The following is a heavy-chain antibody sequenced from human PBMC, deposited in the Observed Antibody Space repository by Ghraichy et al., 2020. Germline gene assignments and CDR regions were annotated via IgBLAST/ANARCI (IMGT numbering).Heavy chain of an antibody. CDR1: GYTFAGYY. D-gene: IGHD3-16*01. J-gene: IGHJ4*02. CDR2: INPKSGDT. V-gene: IGHV1-2*02. Sequence: ASVKVSCKASGYTFAGYYIHWVRQAPGQGLEWMGWINPKSGDTKYEHRFQVRVPMTRDTSISTAYMELNRLGSDDSAVYFCARDDWAAGDGSAYDYFDYWGQGTLGAVSS. CDR3: ARDDWAAGDGSAYDYFDY.